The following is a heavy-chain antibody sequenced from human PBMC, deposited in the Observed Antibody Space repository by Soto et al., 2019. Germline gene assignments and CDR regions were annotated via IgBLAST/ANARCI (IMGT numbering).Heavy chain of an antibody. J-gene: IGHJ4*02. V-gene: IGHV4-31*03. D-gene: IGHD3-10*01. Sequence: QVQLQESGPGLVKPSQTLSLNCTVSGGSISSGGYYWSWIRQHPGKGLEWIGYIYYSGSTYYNPSLKSRVTISVDTSKNQFSLKLSSVTAADTAVYYCARDKDGSGSYYNHWGQGTLVTVSS. CDR2: IYYSGST. CDR1: GGSISSGGYY. CDR3: ARDKDGSGSYYNH.